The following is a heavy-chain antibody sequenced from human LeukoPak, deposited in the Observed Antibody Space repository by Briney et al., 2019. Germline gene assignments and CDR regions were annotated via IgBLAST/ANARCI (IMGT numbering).Heavy chain of an antibody. V-gene: IGHV3-7*01. CDR1: GFTFSRYW. CDR2: IKQDGSEK. J-gene: IGHJ4*02. Sequence: GGSLRLSCAASGFTFSRYWMSWVRQAPGKGLEWVANIKQDGSEKYYVDSVKGRFTISRDNAKNSLYLQMNSLRAEDTAVYYYATEGYYDSSGYSVTRSFDYWGQGTLVTVSS. CDR3: ATEGYYDSSGYSVTRSFDY. D-gene: IGHD3-22*01.